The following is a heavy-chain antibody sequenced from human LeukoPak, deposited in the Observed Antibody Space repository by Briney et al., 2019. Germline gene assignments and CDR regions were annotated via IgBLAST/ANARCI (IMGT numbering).Heavy chain of an antibody. CDR3: ATGAGCGY. J-gene: IGHJ4*02. D-gene: IGHD6-19*01. CDR2: VKQDGSER. Sequence: GGSLRLSCAASGFTFSSYWMTWVRQAPGKGLEWVANVKQDGSERNYVDSVKGRFTISRDNAKNSLYLQMNTLRDEDTAVYYCATGAGCGYWGQGTLVTVSS. V-gene: IGHV3-7*03. CDR1: GFTFSSYW.